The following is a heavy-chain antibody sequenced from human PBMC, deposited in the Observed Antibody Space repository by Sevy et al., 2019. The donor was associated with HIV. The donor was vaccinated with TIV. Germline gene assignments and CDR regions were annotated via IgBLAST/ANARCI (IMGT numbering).Heavy chain of an antibody. Sequence: SETLSLTCTVSGGSISSYYWSWIRQPPGKGLEWIGYIYYSGSTNYNPSLKSRVTISVDTSKNQFSLKLSSVTAADTAVYYCATYYCDSGSYSYFDYWGQGTLVTVSS. CDR1: GGSISSYY. CDR2: IYYSGST. J-gene: IGHJ4*02. D-gene: IGHD3-10*01. CDR3: ATYYCDSGSYSYFDY. V-gene: IGHV4-59*01.